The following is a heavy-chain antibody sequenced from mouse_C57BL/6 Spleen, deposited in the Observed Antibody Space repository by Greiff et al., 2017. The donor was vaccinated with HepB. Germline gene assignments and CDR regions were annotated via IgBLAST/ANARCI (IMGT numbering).Heavy chain of an antibody. CDR2: IRNKANGYTT. Sequence: EVKLMDSGGGLVQPGGSLSLSCAASGFTFTDYYMSWVRQPPGKALEWLGFIRNKANGYTTEYSASVKGRFTISRDNSQSILYLQMNALRAEDSATYYCARYPYFEVWGTGTTVTVSS. CDR1: GFTFTDYY. J-gene: IGHJ1*03. V-gene: IGHV7-3*01. CDR3: ARYPYFEV.